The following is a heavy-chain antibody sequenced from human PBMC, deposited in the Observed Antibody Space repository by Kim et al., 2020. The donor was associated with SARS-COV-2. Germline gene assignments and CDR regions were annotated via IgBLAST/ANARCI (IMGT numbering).Heavy chain of an antibody. CDR1: GYTFTSYD. Sequence: ASVKVSCKASGYTFTSYDINWVRQATGQGLEWMGWMNPNSGNTGYAQKFQGRVTMTRNTSISTAYMELSSLRSEDTAVYYCARAKLVQGVFYYYYYMDVWGEGTDVTVS. V-gene: IGHV1-8*01. J-gene: IGHJ6*03. CDR3: ARAKLVQGVFYYYYYMDV. CDR2: MNPNSGNT. D-gene: IGHD3-10*01.